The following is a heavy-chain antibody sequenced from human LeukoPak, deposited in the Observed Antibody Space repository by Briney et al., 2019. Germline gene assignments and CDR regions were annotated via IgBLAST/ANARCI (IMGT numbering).Heavy chain of an antibody. CDR2: INSDGSST. Sequence: GGSLRLSCAASGFTFSSYWMHWVRQAPGKGLVWVSRINSDGSSTSYADSVKGRFTISRDNAKNTLYLQMNSLRAEDTAVYYCVRVREVDYALDYWGQGTLVTVSS. V-gene: IGHV3-74*01. J-gene: IGHJ4*02. CDR3: VRVREVDYALDY. CDR1: GFTFSSYW. D-gene: IGHD2-2*01.